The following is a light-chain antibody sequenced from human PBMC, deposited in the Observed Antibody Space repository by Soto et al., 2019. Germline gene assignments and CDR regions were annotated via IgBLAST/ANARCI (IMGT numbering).Light chain of an antibody. Sequence: EIVMTQSPATLSVSPGERATLSCRASQSVSNNLAWYQQKPGQAPRLLIYFASTRATGVPARFSGSGSGTELTLTISSLQSEDFAVSYCQQYNEWPLTFGGGTKVETK. CDR2: FAS. J-gene: IGKJ4*01. CDR1: QSVSNN. CDR3: QQYNEWPLT. V-gene: IGKV3-15*01.